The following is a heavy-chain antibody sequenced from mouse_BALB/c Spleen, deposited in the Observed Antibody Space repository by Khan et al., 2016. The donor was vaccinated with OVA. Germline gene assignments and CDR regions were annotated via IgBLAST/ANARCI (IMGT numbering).Heavy chain of an antibody. V-gene: IGHV5-6*01. CDR2: ISTGGDYT. CDR1: GFTFSSYS. Sequence: VQLKESGGDLVKPGGSLKLSCAASGFTFSSYSMSWVRQTPDKRLEWVATISTGGDYTYYPDNVKGRFIISRDDAKNTLYLQMCSLKSEDTAMYYCASHLTGSFAYWGQGTLVTVSA. J-gene: IGHJ3*01. D-gene: IGHD4-1*01. CDR3: ASHLTGSFAY.